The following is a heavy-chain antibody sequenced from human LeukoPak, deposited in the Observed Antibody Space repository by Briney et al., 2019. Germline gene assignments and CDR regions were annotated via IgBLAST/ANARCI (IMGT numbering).Heavy chain of an antibody. V-gene: IGHV3-74*01. CDR3: AKDPSYGLYT. Sequence: GGSLRLSCAASEFTISRYWMHWVRQAPGKGLVWVSNINNDGSITTYADSVKGRFTISKDNSKNTLYLQMNSLRAEDTAVYYCAKDPSYGLYTWGQGTLVTVSS. CDR1: EFTISRYW. D-gene: IGHD4-17*01. J-gene: IGHJ5*02. CDR2: INNDGSIT.